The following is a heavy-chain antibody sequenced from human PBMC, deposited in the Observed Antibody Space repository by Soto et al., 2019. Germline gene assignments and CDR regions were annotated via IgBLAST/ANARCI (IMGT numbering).Heavy chain of an antibody. Sequence: VPLVESGGGVVQPGRSLRLSCAASGFTFSSYGMHWVRQAPGKGLEWVAVIWYDGSNKYYADSVKGRFTISRDNSKNTLYLQMNSLRAEDTAVYYCARDWTLIPITGTTNWFDPWGQGTLVTVSS. J-gene: IGHJ5*02. CDR2: IWYDGSNK. CDR3: ARDWTLIPITGTTNWFDP. V-gene: IGHV3-33*01. D-gene: IGHD1-7*01. CDR1: GFTFSSYG.